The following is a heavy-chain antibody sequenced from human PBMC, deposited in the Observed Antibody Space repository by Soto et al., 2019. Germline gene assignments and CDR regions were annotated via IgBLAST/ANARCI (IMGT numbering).Heavy chain of an antibody. CDR1: GFGFDHYA. CDR2: ISWDAEDV. V-gene: IGHV3-9*01. CDR3: VRDRIPVIIAGECAFDV. Sequence: EVQLVESGGGLAQPGRSLRLSCAASGFGFDHYAMHWVRQVEGKGLEWVAGISWDAEDVAYGDSVKGRFTISRDNARNSLYLQMNSLRPEDTALYFCVRDRIPVIIAGECAFDVWGQGTVVSVSS. D-gene: IGHD2-21*01. J-gene: IGHJ3*01.